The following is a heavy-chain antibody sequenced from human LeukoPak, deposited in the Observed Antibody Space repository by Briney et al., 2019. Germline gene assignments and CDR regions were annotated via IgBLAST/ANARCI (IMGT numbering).Heavy chain of an antibody. CDR2: TIPLFNTA. D-gene: IGHD3-16*02. CDR1: GGTLRNFG. V-gene: IGHV1-69*13. J-gene: IGHJ3*02. CDR3: AREDQFVIQRAFDI. Sequence: SVKVSCKASGGTLRNFGISWVRQAPGQGLEWMGGTIPLFNTANYAHKFQGRINIIADEATSTAYMELTGLRSEDTAVYYCAREDQFVIQRAFDIWGQGTVVTVSS.